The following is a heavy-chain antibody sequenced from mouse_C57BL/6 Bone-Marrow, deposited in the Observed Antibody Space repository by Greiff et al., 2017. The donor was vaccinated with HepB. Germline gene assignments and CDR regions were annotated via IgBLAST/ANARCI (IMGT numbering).Heavy chain of an antibody. V-gene: IGHV14-4*01. CDR3: TTVDDYGYFDV. D-gene: IGHD2-3*01. J-gene: IGHJ1*03. CDR2: IDPENGDT. Sequence: VQLQQSGAELVRPGASVKLSCTASGFNIKDDYMHWVKRRPEQSLEWIGWIDPENGDTEYASKFQGKATITADTSSNTAYLQRSSLTSEDTAVYYCTTVDDYGYFDVWGTGTTVTVSS. CDR1: GFNIKDDY.